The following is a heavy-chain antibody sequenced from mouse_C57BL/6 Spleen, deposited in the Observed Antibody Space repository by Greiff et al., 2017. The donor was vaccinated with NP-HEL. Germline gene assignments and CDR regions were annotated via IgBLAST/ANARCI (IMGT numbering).Heavy chain of an antibody. CDR2: IDPSDSYT. CDR1: GYTFTSYW. Sequence: VKLQQPGAELVKPGASVKLSCKASGYTFTSYWMQWVKQRPGQGLEWIGEIDPSDSYTNYNQKFKGKATLTVDTSSSTAYMQLSSLTSEDSAVYYCARSTTVDYYAMDYWGQGTSVTVSS. D-gene: IGHD1-1*01. V-gene: IGHV1-50*01. CDR3: ARSTTVDYYAMDY. J-gene: IGHJ4*01.